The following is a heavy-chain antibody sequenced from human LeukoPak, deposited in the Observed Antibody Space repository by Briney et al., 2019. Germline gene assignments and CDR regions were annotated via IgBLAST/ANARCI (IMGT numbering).Heavy chain of an antibody. V-gene: IGHV3-23*01. Sequence: PTGESLRLSCAASGFTFSSYAMHWVRQAPGKGLEWVSAISGSGGSTYYADSVKGRFTISRDNSKNTLYLQMNTLRAEDTAVYYCATSSQFEWELLGNYWGQGTLVTVSS. CDR2: ISGSGGST. CDR1: GFTFSSYA. D-gene: IGHD1-26*01. CDR3: ATSSQFEWELLGNY. J-gene: IGHJ4*02.